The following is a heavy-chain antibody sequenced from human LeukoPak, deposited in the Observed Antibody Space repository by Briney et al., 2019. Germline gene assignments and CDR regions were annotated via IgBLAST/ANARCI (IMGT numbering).Heavy chain of an antibody. D-gene: IGHD3-22*01. J-gene: IGHJ4*02. CDR1: GFTFSDYS. V-gene: IGHV3-23*01. CDR2: ISGSGGST. Sequence: GGSLRLSCVASGFTFSDYSLNWVRQAPGKGLEWVSAISGSGGSTYYADSVKGRFTISRDNSKNTLYLQMNSLRAEDTAVYYCAKDRYYYDSSGYSLTDWGQGTLVTVSS. CDR3: AKDRYYYDSSGYSLTD.